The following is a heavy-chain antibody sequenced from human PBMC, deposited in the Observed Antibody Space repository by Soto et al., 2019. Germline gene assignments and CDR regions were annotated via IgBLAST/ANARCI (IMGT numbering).Heavy chain of an antibody. D-gene: IGHD1-26*01. CDR2: ISTYNTNT. CDR3: ARAVPYSVGARHDY. CDR1: GYTFTTYG. V-gene: IGHV1-18*01. Sequence: QVQLVQSGAEVKKPGASVKVSCKASGYTFTTYGITWVRQAPGQGLEWMGWISTYNTNTNYAQNVQGRVTMTTDTYTSTAYLELRSLRSADTAVYYCARAVPYSVGARHDYWGQGKVVTVSS. J-gene: IGHJ4*02.